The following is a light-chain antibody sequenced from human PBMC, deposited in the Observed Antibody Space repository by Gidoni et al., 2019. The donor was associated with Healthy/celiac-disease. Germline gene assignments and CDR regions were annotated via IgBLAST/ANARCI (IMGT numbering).Light chain of an antibody. CDR1: QSRLHSSGNND. CDR2: MVS. V-gene: IGKV2-30*02. Sequence: DVVMTQSPLSLPVTLGQPASISCRSSQSRLHSSGNNDLNWFQQKPGQSPRRLIYMVSNRDSGVPDRFSGSGSGTDFTLKISRGEAEDVGVYYCMQATHCPPTFGQGTKVESK. J-gene: IGKJ1*01. CDR3: MQATHCPPT.